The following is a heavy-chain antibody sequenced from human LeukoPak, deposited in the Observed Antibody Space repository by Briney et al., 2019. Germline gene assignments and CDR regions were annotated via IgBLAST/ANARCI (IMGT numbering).Heavy chain of an antibody. CDR3: ARVSIAAAGLTMHTYYYYYYMDV. Sequence: GASVKVSCKASGYTFTSYDINWVRQATGQGLEWMGWMNPNSGNTGYAQQFQGRVTITRNTSISTAYMELSSLRYEDTAVYYCARVSIAAAGLTMHTYYYYYYMDVWGKGTTVTVSS. V-gene: IGHV1-8*03. CDR2: MNPNSGNT. CDR1: GYTFTSYD. J-gene: IGHJ6*03. D-gene: IGHD6-13*01.